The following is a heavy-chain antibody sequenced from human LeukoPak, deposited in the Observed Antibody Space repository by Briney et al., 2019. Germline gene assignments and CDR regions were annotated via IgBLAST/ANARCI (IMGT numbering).Heavy chain of an antibody. Sequence: GGSLRLSCAASGFTFGGYGMHWVRQAPGKGLEWVAFVRYDSSNKYYADSVKGRFTISRDNSKNTLYLQMNSLRAEDTAVYYCARVGYSYGSYYFDYWGQGTLVTVSS. CDR3: ARVGYSYGSYYFDY. J-gene: IGHJ4*02. CDR1: GFTFGGYG. V-gene: IGHV3-30*02. D-gene: IGHD5-18*01. CDR2: VRYDSSNK.